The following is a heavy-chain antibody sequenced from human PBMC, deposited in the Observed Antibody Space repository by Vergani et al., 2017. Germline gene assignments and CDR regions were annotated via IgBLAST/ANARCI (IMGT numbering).Heavy chain of an antibody. V-gene: IGHV1-69*05. J-gene: IGHJ4*02. CDR2: IIPIFGTA. CDR3: ARGKGELLGGFDY. Sequence: QVQLVQSGAEVKKPGASVKVSCKASGGTFSSYAISWVRPAPGQGLEWMGGIIPIFGTANSAPKYQGRVTMTTDTSTSTAYMELRSLRSDDTAVYYCARGKGELLGGFDYWGQGTLVTVSS. D-gene: IGHD1-26*01. CDR1: GGTFSSYA.